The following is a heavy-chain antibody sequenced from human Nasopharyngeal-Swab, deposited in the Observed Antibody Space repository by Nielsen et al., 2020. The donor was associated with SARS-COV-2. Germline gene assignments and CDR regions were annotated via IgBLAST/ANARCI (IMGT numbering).Heavy chain of an antibody. CDR2: IYPGDSDT. D-gene: IGHD3-22*01. V-gene: IGHV5-51*01. Sequence: GESLKISRKGSGYRFISYWIGWVRQMPGKGLEWMGIIYPGDSDTRYSPSFQGQVTISADKSISTAYLQWSSLKASDTAMYYCARTAIEGGYYRGDAFDIWGQGTMVTVSS. CDR3: ARTAIEGGYYRGDAFDI. J-gene: IGHJ3*02. CDR1: GYRFISYW.